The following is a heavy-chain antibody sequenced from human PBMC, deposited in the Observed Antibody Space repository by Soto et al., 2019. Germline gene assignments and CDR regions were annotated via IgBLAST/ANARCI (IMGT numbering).Heavy chain of an antibody. D-gene: IGHD3-3*01. CDR3: SSGRYRGVVTRVGAS. CDR1: GYSISSGYY. Sequence: SETLSLTCTVSGYSISSGYYWSWIRQPPGNGLEWIGEINHSESTNYNPSLKSRVTISVDTSKNQFFLKLSSVTAEDTAVYYCSSGRYRGVVTRVGASWGQGTLVTVSS. CDR2: INHSEST. V-gene: IGHV4-38-2*02. J-gene: IGHJ4*02.